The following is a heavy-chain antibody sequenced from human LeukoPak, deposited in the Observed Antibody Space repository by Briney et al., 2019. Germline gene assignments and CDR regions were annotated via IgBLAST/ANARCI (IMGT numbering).Heavy chain of an antibody. CDR2: IRGNGDRT. CDR1: GFTFSSYG. V-gene: IGHV3-23*01. Sequence: GGSLRLSCAASGFTFSSYGMSWVRQAPGKGLEWVAGIRGNGDRTFYAESVKGRFTISRDNSKNTLYLQMNSPRAEDTAVYYCAKTGTTMSRNWYFDLWGRGTLVTVSS. J-gene: IGHJ2*01. CDR3: AKTGTTMSRNWYFDL. D-gene: IGHD1-7*01.